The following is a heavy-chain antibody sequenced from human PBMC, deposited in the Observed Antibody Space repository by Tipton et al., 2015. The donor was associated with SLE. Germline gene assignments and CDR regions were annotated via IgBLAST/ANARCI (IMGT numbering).Heavy chain of an antibody. CDR2: IKDSDSTI. CDR3: ARAYPWSGIFDY. V-gene: IGHV3-11*01. CDR1: GFSFSDYH. J-gene: IGHJ4*02. Sequence: SLRLSCAASGFSFSDYHMSWIRQAPGKGLEWISNIKDSDSTIYYGESAKGRFTISRDNAKNSLYLQMSSLRADDTAVYYCARAYPWSGIFDYWGQGTLVTVSS. D-gene: IGHD6-25*01.